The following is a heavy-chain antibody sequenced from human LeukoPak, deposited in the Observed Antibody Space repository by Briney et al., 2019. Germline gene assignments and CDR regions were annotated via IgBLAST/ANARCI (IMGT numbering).Heavy chain of an antibody. D-gene: IGHD6-19*01. CDR2: ISGSGRST. CDR3: AKDKSSSSGWYYFDY. V-gene: IGHV3-23*01. CDR1: GFTFSNYV. Sequence: GGSLRLSWAASGFTFSNYVMSWVRQAPGKGLEWVSGISGSGRSTYYADSVKGRFTISRDNSKNTLYLQMNSLRAEDTAVYYCAKDKSSSSGWYYFDYWGQGTLVTVSS. J-gene: IGHJ4*02.